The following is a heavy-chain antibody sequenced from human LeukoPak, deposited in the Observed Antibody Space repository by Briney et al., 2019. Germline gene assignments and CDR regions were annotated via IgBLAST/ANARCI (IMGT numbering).Heavy chain of an antibody. J-gene: IGHJ4*02. CDR3: ARQRGSGCLDY. CDR1: GFTFSNYW. CDR2: IHQHGNEK. Sequence: GGSLRLSCAASGFTFSNYWMSWVRQAPGKGLEWVASIHQHGNEKYFVDSVKGRFTISRDNAKNSLSLQMNSLRAEDTAVYYCARQRGSGCLDYWGQGTLVTVSS. V-gene: IGHV3-7*01. D-gene: IGHD6-19*01.